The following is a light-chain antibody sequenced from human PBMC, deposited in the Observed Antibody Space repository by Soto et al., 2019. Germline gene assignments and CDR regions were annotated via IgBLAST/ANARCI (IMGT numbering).Light chain of an antibody. CDR2: GAS. Sequence: EIVLTQSPGTLSLSPGERATLSCSASQSVSSNYLAWYQQKPGQAPRLLIYGASSRATGIPDRFSGSGSGTDFTLTISRLEPEDFAVYYCQQYGSSPGTFGQGTKVDI. CDR3: QQYGSSPGT. J-gene: IGKJ1*01. V-gene: IGKV3-20*01. CDR1: QSVSSNY.